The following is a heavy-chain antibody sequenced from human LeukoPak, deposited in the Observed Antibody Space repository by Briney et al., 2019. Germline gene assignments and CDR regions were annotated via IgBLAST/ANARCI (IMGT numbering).Heavy chain of an antibody. CDR1: GFTFSSYE. D-gene: IGHD3-10*02. J-gene: IGHJ6*04. V-gene: IGHV3-48*03. CDR3: AELGITMIGGV. CDR2: ISSSGSTI. Sequence: GGSLRLSCVASGFTFSSYEMNWVRQAPGKGLEWVSYISSSGSTIYYADSVKGRFTISRDNAKNSLYLQMNSLRAEDTAVYYCAELGITMIGGVWGRGTTVTISS.